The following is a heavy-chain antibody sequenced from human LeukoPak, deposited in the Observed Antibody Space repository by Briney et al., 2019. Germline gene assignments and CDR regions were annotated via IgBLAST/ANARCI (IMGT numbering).Heavy chain of an antibody. CDR3: ARALGYCSSTSCYGTYYYYGMDV. V-gene: IGHV4-34*01. CDR1: GGSFSGYY. Sequence: SETLSLTCAVYGGSFSGYYWSWIRQPPGKGLEWIGEINHSGSTNYNPSLKSRVTISVDTSKNQFSLKLSSVTAADTAVYYCARALGYCSSTSCYGTYYYYGMDVWGQGTTVTVSS. D-gene: IGHD2-2*01. J-gene: IGHJ6*02. CDR2: INHSGST.